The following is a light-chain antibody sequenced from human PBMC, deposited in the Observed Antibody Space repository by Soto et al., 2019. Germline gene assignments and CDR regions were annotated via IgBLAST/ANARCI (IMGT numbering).Light chain of an antibody. CDR2: SNN. CDR3: AAWDDSLNALV. J-gene: IGLJ2*01. Sequence: QSLLTQPPSASGTPGQRVTISCSGGSSNIGSNTVNWYQQLPGTAPKLLIYSNNQRPSGVPDRFSGSKSGTSASLAISGLQSEDEADYYCAAWDDSLNALVFGGGTKLTVL. V-gene: IGLV1-44*01. CDR1: SSNIGSNT.